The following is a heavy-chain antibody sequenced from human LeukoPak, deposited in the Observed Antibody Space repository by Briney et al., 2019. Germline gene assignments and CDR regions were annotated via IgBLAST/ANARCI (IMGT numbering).Heavy chain of an antibody. D-gene: IGHD2-2*01. Sequence: SETLSLTCAVYRGSFSGYYRSWIRQPQGKGLEWIGEINHSGSTNYNPSLKCRATISVDTSKNQFSLKLSSVTAADTAVYYCARIGYQLLLYYFDYWGQGTLVTVSS. V-gene: IGHV4-34*01. CDR1: RGSFSGYY. CDR3: ARIGYQLLLYYFDY. J-gene: IGHJ4*02. CDR2: INHSGST.